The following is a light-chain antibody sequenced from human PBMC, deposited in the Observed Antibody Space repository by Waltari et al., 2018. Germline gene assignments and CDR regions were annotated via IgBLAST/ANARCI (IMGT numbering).Light chain of an antibody. V-gene: IGLV2-8*01. J-gene: IGLJ2*01. CDR3: SSYSGTNNPVV. CDR1: SSDIGGSNY. Sequence: QSALTQPPSASGSPGQSVTISCTGTSSDIGGSNYVPRYQQHPGKAPKLMIYEVFKRPSGVPDRFSGSKSGNTASLTVSGLQAEDEADFYCSSYSGTNNPVVFGGGTRLTVL. CDR2: EVF.